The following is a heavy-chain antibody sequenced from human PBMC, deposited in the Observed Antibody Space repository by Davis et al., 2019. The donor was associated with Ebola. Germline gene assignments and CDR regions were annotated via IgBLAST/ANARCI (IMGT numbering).Heavy chain of an antibody. Sequence: ASVKVSCKASGYTFTSYGITWVRQAPGQGLEWMGWINPHNGNTNYAQNVQDRVTMTTDTSTSTAYMEVGSLRSDDTAVYYCARAQFPTTSDHWGQGTLVTVSS. CDR2: INPHNGNT. D-gene: IGHD1-1*01. CDR1: GYTFTSYG. J-gene: IGHJ4*02. V-gene: IGHV1-18*04. CDR3: ARAQFPTTSDH.